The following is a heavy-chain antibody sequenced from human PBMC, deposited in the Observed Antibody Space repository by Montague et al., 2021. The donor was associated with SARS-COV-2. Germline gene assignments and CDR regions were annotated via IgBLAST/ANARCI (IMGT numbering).Heavy chain of an antibody. D-gene: IGHD3-10*01. CDR1: GDSISSHY. J-gene: IGHJ5*02. Sequence: SETLSLTCTVSGDSISSHYWSWIRQPPGKGLEWIGYINYSGGTNYNPSFKSRVTVSVDTSKNQFSLKVTSVTAADTAVYYCARATSVRGAVSWFDPWGQGTLVTVSS. CDR2: INYSGGT. CDR3: ARATSVRGAVSWFDP. V-gene: IGHV4-59*11.